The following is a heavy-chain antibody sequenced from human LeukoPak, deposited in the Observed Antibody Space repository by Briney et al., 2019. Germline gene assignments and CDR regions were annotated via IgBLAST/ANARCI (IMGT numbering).Heavy chain of an antibody. CDR2: LSSGGTGA. CDR3: AKAASGSYRPGY. D-gene: IGHD3-22*01. V-gene: IGHV3-23*01. Sequence: GGSLRLSCAASGFTFSNYAMNWVRHAPGKGLEWVSSLSSGGTGAYYADSVKGRFTISRDNSKSTLYLQMNSLRVEDTAVYFCAKAASGSYRPGYWGQGTLVTVSS. J-gene: IGHJ4*02. CDR1: GFTFSNYA.